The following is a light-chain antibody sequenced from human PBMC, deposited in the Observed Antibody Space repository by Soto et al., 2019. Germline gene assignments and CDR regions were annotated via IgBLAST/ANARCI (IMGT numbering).Light chain of an antibody. Sequence: EVVLTQSPGTLSLSPGEGATLSCRASQSVSNRYFAWYQQKPGQAPRLLIYRVSSRATGIPDRFSGSRSGTDFTLTISRLEPEDFAVYYCQQYGNVPLTFGGGTKVDIK. CDR1: QSVSNRY. J-gene: IGKJ4*01. CDR3: QQYGNVPLT. CDR2: RVS. V-gene: IGKV3-20*01.